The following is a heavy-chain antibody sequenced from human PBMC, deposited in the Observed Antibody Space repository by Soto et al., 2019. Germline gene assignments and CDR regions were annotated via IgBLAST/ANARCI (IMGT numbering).Heavy chain of an antibody. D-gene: IGHD3-9*01. Sequence: EVQLLESGGGLVQPGGSLRLSCAASGFTFSSYAMSWVRQAPGKGLEWVSAISGSGGSTYYADSVKGRFTISRDNSKNTLYLQMNSLRAEDTAVYYCAKYSPVLRYFDWPPASFDIWGQGTMVTVSS. V-gene: IGHV3-23*01. J-gene: IGHJ3*02. CDR1: GFTFSSYA. CDR2: ISGSGGST. CDR3: AKYSPVLRYFDWPPASFDI.